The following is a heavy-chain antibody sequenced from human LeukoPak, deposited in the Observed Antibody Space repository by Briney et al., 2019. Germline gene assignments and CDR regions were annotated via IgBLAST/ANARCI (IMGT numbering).Heavy chain of an antibody. J-gene: IGHJ4*02. CDR2: INHSGST. D-gene: IGHD3-10*01. CDR3: ARVWFGGYLDY. Sequence: PSETLSLTCAVYGGSFSGYYWSWIRQPPGKGLEWIGEINHSGSTNYNPSLKSRVTISVDTSKSQFSLKLSSVTAADTAVYYCARVWFGGYLDYWGQGTLVTVSS. V-gene: IGHV4-34*01. CDR1: GGSFSGYY.